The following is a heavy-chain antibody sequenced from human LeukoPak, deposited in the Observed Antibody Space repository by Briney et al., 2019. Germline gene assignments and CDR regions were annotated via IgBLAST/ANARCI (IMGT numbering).Heavy chain of an antibody. CDR2: ISSSGSTI. V-gene: IGHV3-11*04. D-gene: IGHD3-3*01. CDR1: GFTFSDYY. Sequence: PGGSLRLSCAASGFTFSDYYMSWIRQAPGKGLEWVSYISSSGSTIYYADSVKGRFTISRDNAKNSLYLQMNSLSAEDTAVYYCARDSRYDFWSGYEYNWFDPWGQGTLVTVSS. J-gene: IGHJ5*02. CDR3: ARDSRYDFWSGYEYNWFDP.